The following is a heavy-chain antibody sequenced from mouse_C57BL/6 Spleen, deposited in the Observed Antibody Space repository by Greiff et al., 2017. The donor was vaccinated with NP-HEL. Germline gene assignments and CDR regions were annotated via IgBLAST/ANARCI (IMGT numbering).Heavy chain of an antibody. D-gene: IGHD3-3*01. CDR1: GYTFTDHT. V-gene: IGHV1-78*01. CDR3: AREGTWRYFDY. CDR2: IDPRNGDT. Sequence: VQGVESDADLVKPGTSVKISCKVSGYTFTDHTIQWMKQRPDQGLVWIGYIDPRNGDTKYNEKFKGKASLTADKSSSSAHMQLNCLTSEDSAVYFCAREGTWRYFDYWGQGTTLTVSS. J-gene: IGHJ2*01.